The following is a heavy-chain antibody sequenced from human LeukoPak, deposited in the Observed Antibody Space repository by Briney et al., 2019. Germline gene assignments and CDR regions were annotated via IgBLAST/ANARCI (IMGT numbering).Heavy chain of an antibody. J-gene: IGHJ4*02. Sequence: PGGSLPLSRAASGFVFSSYWMHWVRQAPGKGLVWVSRIYTDGSYTNYADSVKGRFTISRDNAENTLSLHMNSLRAEDMAVYYCARGDDGSLDHWGKGTLLPVSS. CDR2: IYTDGSYT. D-gene: IGHD3-16*01. CDR1: GFVFSSYW. CDR3: ARGDDGSLDH. V-gene: IGHV3-74*01.